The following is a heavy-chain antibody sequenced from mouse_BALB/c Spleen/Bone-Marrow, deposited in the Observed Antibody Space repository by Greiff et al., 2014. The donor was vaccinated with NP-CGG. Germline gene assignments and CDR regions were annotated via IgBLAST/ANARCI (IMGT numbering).Heavy chain of an antibody. J-gene: IGHJ2*01. D-gene: IGHD1-1*01. Sequence: VQLQQSGAALVKPGASVKLSCTASGFNIKDTYMHGVKQRPEQGLEWIGRIDPANGNTKYDPKFQGKATITADTSSNTAYLQLSSLTSEDTAVYYCANYYYGSHFDYWGQGTTLTVSS. CDR3: ANYYYGSHFDY. V-gene: IGHV14-3*02. CDR1: GFNIKDTY. CDR2: IDPANGNT.